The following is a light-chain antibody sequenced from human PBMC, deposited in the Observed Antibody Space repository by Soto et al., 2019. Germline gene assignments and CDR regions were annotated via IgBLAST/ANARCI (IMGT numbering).Light chain of an antibody. V-gene: IGLV3-25*02. J-gene: IGLJ1*01. Sequence: SYELAQPPSVSVSPGQTARITCSGDALPKQYAYWYQQKPGQAPVLVIYKDSERPSGIPERFSGSSSGTTVTLTISGVQAEDEADYYCQSADSSGTYHVFGTGTKGTVL. CDR3: QSADSSGTYHV. CDR2: KDS. CDR1: ALPKQY.